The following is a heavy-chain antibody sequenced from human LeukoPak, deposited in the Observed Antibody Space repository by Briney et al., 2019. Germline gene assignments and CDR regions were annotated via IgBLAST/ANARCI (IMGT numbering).Heavy chain of an antibody. CDR1: GYTFTSYD. J-gene: IGHJ3*02. V-gene: IGHV1-8*01. Sequence: GASVKVSCKASGYTFTSYDINWVRQATGQGLEWMGWMNPNSGNTGYAQKFQGRVTMTRNTSISTAYMALSSLRSEDTAVYYCARGLRYYDSSGYYSEADAFDIWGQGTMVTVSS. CDR2: MNPNSGNT. D-gene: IGHD3-22*01. CDR3: ARGLRYYDSSGYYSEADAFDI.